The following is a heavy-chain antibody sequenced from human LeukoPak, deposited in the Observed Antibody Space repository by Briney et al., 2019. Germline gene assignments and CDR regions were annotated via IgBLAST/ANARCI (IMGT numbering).Heavy chain of an antibody. CDR2: ISAYNGNT. CDR3: ARGDEQQLVDY. CDR1: GYTFTAYY. Sequence: GASVKVSCKTSGYTFTAYYLHWVRQAPGQGLEWMGWISAYNGNTNYAQKLQGRVTMTTDTSTSTAYMELRSLRSDDTAGYYCARGDEQQLVDYWGQGTLVTVSS. J-gene: IGHJ4*02. V-gene: IGHV1-18*04. D-gene: IGHD6-13*01.